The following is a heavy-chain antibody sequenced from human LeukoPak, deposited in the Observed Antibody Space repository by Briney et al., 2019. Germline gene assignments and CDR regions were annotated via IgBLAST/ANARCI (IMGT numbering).Heavy chain of an antibody. J-gene: IGHJ5*01. CDR3: ARGPTGNQRFYDS. CDR2: IITFNGDT. Sequence: GASVKVSCKASGYPFSDSPISWVRLAPGQGFEWMGWIITFNGDTNYAQKFRGRVTMTRDTSPNTVDLELRSLTSDDTAVYYCARGPTGNQRFYDSWGQGTLVTVSS. V-gene: IGHV1-18*01. D-gene: IGHD7-27*01. CDR1: GYPFSDSP.